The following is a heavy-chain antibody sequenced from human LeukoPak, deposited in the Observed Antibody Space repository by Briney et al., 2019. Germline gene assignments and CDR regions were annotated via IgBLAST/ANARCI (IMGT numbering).Heavy chain of an antibody. Sequence: GGPLRPSCAPSGFTSITYAMHGVPQAPAKGLRGVAFIRYDGSNKYYADSVKGRFTISRDNSKNTLYLQMNSLRAEDTAVYYCAKDRPAAGLRPDYFDYWGQGTLVTVSS. CDR2: IRYDGSNK. CDR3: AKDRPAAGLRPDYFDY. D-gene: IGHD6-13*01. CDR1: GFTSITYA. J-gene: IGHJ4*02. V-gene: IGHV3-30*02.